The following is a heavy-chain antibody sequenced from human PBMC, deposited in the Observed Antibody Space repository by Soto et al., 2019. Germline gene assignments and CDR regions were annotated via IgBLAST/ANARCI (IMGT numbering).Heavy chain of an antibody. CDR2: INTGNGNT. J-gene: IGHJ3*02. CDR3: ARDPGLYGRRCLHDFLDI. CDR1: GYTFNRFN. Sequence: ALVKLSCTTVGYTFNRFNMHWVRHAPGQRLEWMGWINTGNGNTKYSEKFQGRVSITSDTSASTAYMDLSSLRSEDTAVYYCARDPGLYGRRCLHDFLDIWGNGTMVPVSS. D-gene: IGHD2-8*01. V-gene: IGHV1-3*04.